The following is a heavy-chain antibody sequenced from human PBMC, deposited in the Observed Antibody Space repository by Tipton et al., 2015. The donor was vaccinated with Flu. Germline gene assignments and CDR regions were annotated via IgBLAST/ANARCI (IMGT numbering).Heavy chain of an antibody. V-gene: IGHV3-33*01. CDR3: ARDLRWQQLVPRWYFDL. J-gene: IGHJ2*01. CDR2: IWYDGSNK. CDR1: GFTFSSYG. D-gene: IGHD6-13*01. Sequence: SLRLSCAASGFTFSSYGMHWVRQAPGKGLEWVAVIWYDGSNKYYADSVKGRFTISRDNSKNTLYLQMNSLRAEDTAVYYCARDLRWQQLVPRWYFDLWGRGTLVTVSS.